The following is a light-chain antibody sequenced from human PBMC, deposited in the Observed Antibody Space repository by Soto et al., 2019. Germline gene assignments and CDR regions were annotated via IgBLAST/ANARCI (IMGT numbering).Light chain of an antibody. V-gene: IGLV1-44*01. CDR3: ATSDVYTNALHV. CDR1: SSNIGSNT. Sequence: QSALTQPPSASGTPGQRVTIPCSGSSSNIGSNTVNWYQQLPGTAPKLVIYSNNQRPSGVPDRFSGSKSGTSASLAISGLQSEDVVFYYSATSDVYTNALHVF. J-gene: IGLJ2*01. CDR2: SNN.